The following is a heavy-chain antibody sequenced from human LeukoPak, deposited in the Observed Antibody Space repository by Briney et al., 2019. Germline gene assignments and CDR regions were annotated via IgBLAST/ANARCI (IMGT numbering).Heavy chain of an antibody. J-gene: IGHJ4*02. CDR1: GGTFDEYA. V-gene: IGHV3-9*01. D-gene: IGHD3-22*01. CDR3: IKGYDSSGYYIAFDS. Sequence: GRALRLSCAVSGGTFDEYAMHWVRQAPGKGVEGGAGISWNSGSIGYVDSVKGRFTISRDNAKNSLYLQMNSLRAEDTAFYYCIKGYDSSGYYIAFDSWGQGTLVTVSS. CDR2: ISWNSGSI.